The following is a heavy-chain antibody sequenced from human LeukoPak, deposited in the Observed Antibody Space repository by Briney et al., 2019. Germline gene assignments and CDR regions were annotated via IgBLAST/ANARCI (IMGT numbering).Heavy chain of an antibody. J-gene: IGHJ6*03. V-gene: IGHV3-21*01. CDR3: ARTTDLYYYMDV. Sequence: GGSQRLSCAASGFTFSSHSMNWVRQAPGKGLEWVSSISRSSTYIYYADSMKGRFTISRDNAKNSLYLQMNSLRAEDTAVYYCARTTDLYYYMDVWGKGTTVTVSS. CDR1: GFTFSSHS. CDR2: ISRSSTYI. D-gene: IGHD4-17*01.